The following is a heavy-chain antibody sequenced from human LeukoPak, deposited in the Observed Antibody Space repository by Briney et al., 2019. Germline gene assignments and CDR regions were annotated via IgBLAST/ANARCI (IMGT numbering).Heavy chain of an antibody. CDR2: INHSGST. D-gene: IGHD3-10*01. J-gene: IGHJ4*02. CDR1: GGSFSGYY. CDR3: ARDYGSGSYN. V-gene: IGHV4-34*01. Sequence: NPSETLSLTCAVYGGSFSGYYWSWIRQPPGKGLEWIGEINHSGSTNYNPSLKSRVTISVDTSKNQFSLKLSSVTAADTAVYYCARDYGSGSYNWGQGTLVTVSS.